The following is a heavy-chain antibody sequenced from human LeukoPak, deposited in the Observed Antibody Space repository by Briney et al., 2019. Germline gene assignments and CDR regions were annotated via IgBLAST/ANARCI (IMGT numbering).Heavy chain of an antibody. V-gene: IGHV4-31*03. CDR3: ARGPLAYCGGDCYNNWFDP. D-gene: IGHD2-21*02. Sequence: PSQTLSLTCTVSGGSINSGGYYWSWIRQHPGKGLEWIGYIYYSGSTYYNPSLKSRVTISVDTSKNQFSLKLSSVTAADTAVYYCARGPLAYCGGDCYNNWFDPWGQGTLVTVSS. J-gene: IGHJ5*02. CDR1: GGSINSGGYY. CDR2: IYYSGST.